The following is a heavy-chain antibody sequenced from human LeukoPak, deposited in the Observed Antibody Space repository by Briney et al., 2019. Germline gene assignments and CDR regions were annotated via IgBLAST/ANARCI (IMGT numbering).Heavy chain of an antibody. V-gene: IGHV4-39*07. CDR3: ARDVAAAGHFDY. J-gene: IGHJ4*02. CDR2: IYHSGST. Sequence: SETLSLTCTVSGGSISSSSYYWGWLRQPPGKGLEWIGSIYHSGSTYYNPSLKSRVTISVDTSKNRFSLKLSSVTAADTAVYYCARDVAAAGHFDYWGQGTLVTVSS. D-gene: IGHD6-13*01. CDR1: GGSISSSSYY.